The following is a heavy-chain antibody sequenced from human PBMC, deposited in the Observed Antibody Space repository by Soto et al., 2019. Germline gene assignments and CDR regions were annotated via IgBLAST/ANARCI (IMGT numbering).Heavy chain of an antibody. CDR1: GGSISSYY. CDR2: IYYSGST. CDR3: ASGGRSYCSGGSCYDLFDY. V-gene: IGHV4-59*01. J-gene: IGHJ4*02. Sequence: SETLSLTCTVSGGSISSYYWIWIRQPPGKGLEWIGYIYYSGSTNYNPSLKSRVTISVDTSKNQFSLKLSSVTAADTAVYYCASGGRSYCSGGSCYDLFDYWVQGTLVTVSS. D-gene: IGHD2-15*01.